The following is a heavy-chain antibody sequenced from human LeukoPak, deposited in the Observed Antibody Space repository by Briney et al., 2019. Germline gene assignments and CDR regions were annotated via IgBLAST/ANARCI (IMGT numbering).Heavy chain of an antibody. J-gene: IGHJ6*03. CDR2: FDPEDGET. V-gene: IGHV1-24*01. D-gene: IGHD4-23*01. CDR1: GYTLTELS. Sequence: ASVKVSCKVSGYTLTELSTHWVRQAPGEGLEWMGGFDPEDGETIYAQKFQGRVTMTEDTSTDTAYMELSSLRSEDTAVYYCARGGHRRYYYYYMDVWGKGTTVTVSS. CDR3: ARGGHRRYYYYYMDV.